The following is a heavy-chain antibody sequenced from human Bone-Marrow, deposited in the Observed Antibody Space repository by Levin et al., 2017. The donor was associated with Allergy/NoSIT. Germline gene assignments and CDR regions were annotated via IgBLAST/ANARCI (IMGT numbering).Heavy chain of an antibody. V-gene: IGHV4-31*03. Sequence: SETLSLTCSVSGGSIRSSNDFWSWIRQHPGKGLEWVGSVYYTGSSYYNPSLKTRASISVDTSKNQFSLTLTSVTAADTAVYFCARMEQGQLLKGNWLDPWGQGTLVTVSS. D-gene: IGHD1/OR15-1a*01. CDR1: GGSIRSSNDF. J-gene: IGHJ5*02. CDR3: ARMEQGQLLKGNWLDP. CDR2: VYYTGSS.